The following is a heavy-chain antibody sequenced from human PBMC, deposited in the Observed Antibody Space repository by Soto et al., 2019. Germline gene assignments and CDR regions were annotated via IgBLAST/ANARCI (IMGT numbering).Heavy chain of an antibody. V-gene: IGHV1-18*01. CDR1: GYTFTSYG. CDR3: ARFSWSGFLDPYYFDY. CDR2: ISAYNVNT. J-gene: IGHJ4*02. D-gene: IGHD3-3*01. Sequence: RASVKVSCKASGYTFTSYGISWVRQAPGQGLEWMGWISAYNVNTIYAQKLQGRVTMTTDTSTSTAYMELRSLRSDDTAVYYCARFSWSGFLDPYYFDYWGQGTLVTVSS.